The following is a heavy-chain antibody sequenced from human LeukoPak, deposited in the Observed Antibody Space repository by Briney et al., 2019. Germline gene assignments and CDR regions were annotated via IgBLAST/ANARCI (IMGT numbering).Heavy chain of an antibody. CDR3: AQQLGYCSGGSCYFTS. V-gene: IGHV3-23*01. Sequence: PGGSLRLSCAASGFTFRTYAMSWVRQTPGKWLEWVSAINNDGDNTYYADSVKGRFSVSRDNSKNTLHLQMNSLRAEDTAKYYCAQQLGYCSGGSCYFTSWGQGTLVTVSS. CDR2: INNDGDNT. J-gene: IGHJ5*02. CDR1: GFTFRTYA. D-gene: IGHD2-15*01.